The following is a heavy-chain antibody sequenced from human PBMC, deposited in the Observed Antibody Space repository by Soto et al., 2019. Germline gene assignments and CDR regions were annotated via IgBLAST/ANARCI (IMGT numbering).Heavy chain of an antibody. D-gene: IGHD3-3*01. CDR2: INAGNGNT. CDR1: GYTFTSYA. CDR3: ARSHFWSGPQRLYYYYGMDV. Sequence: RASVKVSCKASGYTFTSYAMHWVRQAPGQRLEWMGWINAGNGNTKYSQKFQGRVTITRDTSASTAYMELSSLRSEDTAVYYCARSHFWSGPQRLYYYYGMDVWGQGTTVTVSS. V-gene: IGHV1-3*01. J-gene: IGHJ6*02.